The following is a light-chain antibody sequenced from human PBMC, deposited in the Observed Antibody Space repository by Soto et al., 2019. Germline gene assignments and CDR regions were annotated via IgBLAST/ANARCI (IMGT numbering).Light chain of an antibody. CDR1: QSVSSN. Sequence: TQSPATLSVSPGERATLSCMASQSVSSNLAWYQQKPGQTPRLLMYGASTRATGIPARFSGSGSGKEFTLTISSLQSADFAVYYCQQYHKWPPFTFGGGTKVDIK. J-gene: IGKJ4*01. V-gene: IGKV3-15*01. CDR3: QQYHKWPPFT. CDR2: GAS.